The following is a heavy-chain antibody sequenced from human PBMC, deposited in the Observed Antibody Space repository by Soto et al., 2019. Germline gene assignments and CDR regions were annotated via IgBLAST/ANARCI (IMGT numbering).Heavy chain of an antibody. D-gene: IGHD3-10*01. CDR1: GFTFSAFW. J-gene: IGHJ4*02. CDR3: AAGFPPDY. V-gene: IGHV3-7*01. CDR2: INGDGSEK. Sequence: EVQVVESGGGLVQPGGSLKLSCAASGFTFSAFWMNWVRQAPGKGLEWVANINGDGSEKYYMDSVKGRFTISRDSAKNTLYLEMNSLRAEDTALYYCAAGFPPDYWGQGTLVTVSS.